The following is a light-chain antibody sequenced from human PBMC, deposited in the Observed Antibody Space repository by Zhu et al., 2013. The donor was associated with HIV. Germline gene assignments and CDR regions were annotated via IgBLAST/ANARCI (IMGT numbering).Light chain of an antibody. Sequence: QSVLTQPPSTSGTPGQSVIISCSGSSSDIGNNYVSWYQQFPGTTPKLLMYRNNQRPSGVPDRFSGSKSGTSASLAISGLRSEDEADYYCAAWDDSLSGWVFGGGTKLTVL. J-gene: IGLJ3*02. CDR1: SSDIGNNY. V-gene: IGLV1-47*01. CDR2: RNN. CDR3: AAWDDSLSGWV.